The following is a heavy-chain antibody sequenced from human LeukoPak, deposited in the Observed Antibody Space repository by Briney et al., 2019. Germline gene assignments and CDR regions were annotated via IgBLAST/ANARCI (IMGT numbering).Heavy chain of an antibody. D-gene: IGHD2-2*01. CDR3: ARWSPAPNWFDP. CDR1: GGSISSYY. J-gene: IGHJ5*02. V-gene: IGHV4-59*01. Sequence: SETLSLTCSVSGGSISSYYWSWIRQPPGKGLEWIGYIYHSGSTNYNPSLKSRVTISVDTSKNQFSLKLSSVTAADTAVYYCARWSPAPNWFDPWGQGTLVTVSS. CDR2: IYHSGST.